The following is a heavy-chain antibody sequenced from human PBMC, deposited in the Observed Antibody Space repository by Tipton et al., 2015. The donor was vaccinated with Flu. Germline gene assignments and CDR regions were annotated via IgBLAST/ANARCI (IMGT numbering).Heavy chain of an antibody. Sequence: QVQLVQSGGGVVQPGRSLRLSCAASGFTFTSYGMHWVRQAPGKGLEWVAIIWYDGGNKFYADSVKGRFTISRDNAKNTLYLQMNNLRAEDTAVYYCARDWGRDHYNGVGVWGQGTTVTVSS. J-gene: IGHJ6*02. V-gene: IGHV3-33*01. CDR1: GFTFTSYG. CDR2: IWYDGGNK. D-gene: IGHD7-27*01. CDR3: ARDWGRDHYNGVGV.